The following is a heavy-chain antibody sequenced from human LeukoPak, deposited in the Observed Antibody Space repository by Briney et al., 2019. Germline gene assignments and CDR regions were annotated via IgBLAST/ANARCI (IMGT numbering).Heavy chain of an antibody. CDR3: ARAKVSRDAFDI. J-gene: IGHJ3*02. V-gene: IGHV3-48*01. CDR1: GFTFSSYI. D-gene: IGHD3-10*01. CDR2: ISSSSSTI. Sequence: GGSLRLSCAASGFTFSSYILHWVRQAPGKGLEWVSYISSSSSTIYNADSVKGRFTISRDNAKNSLYLQMNSLRADDTAVYYCARAKVSRDAFDIWGQGTMVTVSS.